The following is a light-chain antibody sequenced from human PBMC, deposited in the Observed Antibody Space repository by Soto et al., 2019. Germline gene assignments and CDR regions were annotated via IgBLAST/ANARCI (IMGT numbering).Light chain of an antibody. CDR2: GAS. J-gene: IGKJ1*01. CDR3: QQYNNWPRT. CDR1: QSVSSN. Sequence: EIVMTQSPATLSVSPGERATLSCRASQSVSSNLAWYQQKPGQAPRLLFYGASTRATGIPARFSGSGSGTEFTLTISSLQSEDVAVYYCQQYNNWPRTFGQGTKVEIK. V-gene: IGKV3-15*01.